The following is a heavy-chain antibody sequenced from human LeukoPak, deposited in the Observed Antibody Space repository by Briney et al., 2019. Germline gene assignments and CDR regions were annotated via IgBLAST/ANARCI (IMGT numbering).Heavy chain of an antibody. CDR1: GGTFSSYA. V-gene: IGHV1-69*05. CDR2: IIPIFGTA. D-gene: IGHD6-6*01. Sequence: SVKVSCKASGGTFSSYAISWVRQAPGQGLEWMGRIIPIFGTANYAQKFQGRVTITTDESTSTAYMELSSLRSEDTAVYYCARSIAARPEDWFDPWGQGXLVTVSS. J-gene: IGHJ5*02. CDR3: ARSIAARPEDWFDP.